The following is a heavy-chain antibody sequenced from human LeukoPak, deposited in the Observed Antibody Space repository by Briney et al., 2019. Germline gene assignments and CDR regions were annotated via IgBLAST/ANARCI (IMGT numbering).Heavy chain of an antibody. CDR1: GSTFSSSA. D-gene: IGHD3-10*01. J-gene: IGHJ5*02. V-gene: IGHV3-23*01. Sequence: GGSVRLSCAASGSTFSSSAMGWVRQAAGKGMGWVSSISGNGANTYYANSVKGRFTISRDTSKNTPYLQMNRLRAEDTAVYCCAKDIRSHSGSVAYGWFDPWGEGILVSVCS. CDR2: ISGNGANT. CDR3: AKDIRSHSGSVAYGWFDP.